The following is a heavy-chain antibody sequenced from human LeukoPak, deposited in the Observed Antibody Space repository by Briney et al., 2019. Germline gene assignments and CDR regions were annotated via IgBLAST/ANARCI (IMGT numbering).Heavy chain of an antibody. CDR3: AKDLFVVVVDATRGPSDY. Sequence: PGGSLRLSSAASGFTFSGYGMDWLRPAPGKGLEWVVFIRYDGSNKDHTHSVKGRFTISRDNSKNTLYLQMNSLRAEDAAVNYCAKDLFVVVVDATRGPSDYWGQGTLVTVSS. CDR1: GFTFSGYG. CDR2: IRYDGSNK. J-gene: IGHJ4*02. D-gene: IGHD2-15*01. V-gene: IGHV3-30*02.